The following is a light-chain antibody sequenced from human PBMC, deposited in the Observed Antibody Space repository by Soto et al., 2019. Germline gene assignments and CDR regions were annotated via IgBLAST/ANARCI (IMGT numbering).Light chain of an antibody. CDR1: SSDVGGYNY. J-gene: IGLJ1*01. CDR3: SSYAGGNYV. V-gene: IGLV2-8*01. Sequence: QSVLTQPPSASGSPGQSLTISCTGTSSDVGGYNYVSWYQQHPGKAPKLMISEVSKWPSGVPDRFSGSKSGNTASLTVSGLQAEDEAAYYCSSYAGGNYVFGTGTKLTVL. CDR2: EVS.